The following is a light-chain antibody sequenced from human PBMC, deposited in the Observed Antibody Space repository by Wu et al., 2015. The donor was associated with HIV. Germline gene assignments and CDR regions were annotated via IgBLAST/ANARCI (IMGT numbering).Light chain of an antibody. J-gene: IGKJ2*01. Sequence: IGDRVTISCRANQDIRSSLAWYQQRSGQVPRLLIYSASTLQHGVPARFSGGGSGTEFTLTINSLQPEDFASYHCQQVSEYPYTFGQGT. V-gene: IGKV1-9*01. CDR1: QDIRSS. CDR2: SAS. CDR3: QQVSEYPYT.